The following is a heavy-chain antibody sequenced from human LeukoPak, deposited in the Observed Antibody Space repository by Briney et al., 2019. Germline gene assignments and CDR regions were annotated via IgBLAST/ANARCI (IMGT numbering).Heavy chain of an antibody. CDR1: GYNFTPYW. CDR2: TFPGDSYT. Sequence: GESLQISCKGSGYNFTPYWIGWVRQLPGKGLEWMGITFPGDSYTIYSPSFQGQVTISADKSISTAYLQWSSLKASDTAMYYCARLGYAWHWFDPWGQGTLVTVSS. V-gene: IGHV5-51*01. J-gene: IGHJ5*02. D-gene: IGHD2-2*01. CDR3: ARLGYAWHWFDP.